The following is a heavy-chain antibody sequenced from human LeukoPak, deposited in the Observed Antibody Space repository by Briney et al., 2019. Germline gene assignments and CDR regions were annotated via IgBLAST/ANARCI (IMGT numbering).Heavy chain of an antibody. CDR2: IYSGGST. CDR3: ARERIRPRSWSTAMPDAFDI. J-gene: IGHJ3*02. D-gene: IGHD5-18*01. V-gene: IGHV3-66*01. Sequence: GGSLRLSCAASGFTVSSNYMSWVRQAPGKGLEWVSVIYSGGSTYYADSVKGRFTISRDNSKNTLYLQMNSLRAEDTAVYYCARERIRPRSWSTAMPDAFDIWGQGTMVTVSS. CDR1: GFTVSSNY.